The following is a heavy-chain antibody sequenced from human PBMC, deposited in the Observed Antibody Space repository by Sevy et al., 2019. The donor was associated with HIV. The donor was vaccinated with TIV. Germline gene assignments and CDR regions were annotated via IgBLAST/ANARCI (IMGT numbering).Heavy chain of an antibody. D-gene: IGHD5-12*01. J-gene: IGHJ5*02. CDR1: VGTFSSYA. CDR3: AGGSGSKTWFDP. CDR2: IIPIFGTA. Sequence: ASVKVSCKTSVGTFSSYAISWVRQAPGQGLEWMGGIIPIFGTANYAQKFQGRVTITADESTSTAYMDLSSLRSEDTAVYYCAGGSGSKTWFDPWGQGTLVTVSS. V-gene: IGHV1-69*13.